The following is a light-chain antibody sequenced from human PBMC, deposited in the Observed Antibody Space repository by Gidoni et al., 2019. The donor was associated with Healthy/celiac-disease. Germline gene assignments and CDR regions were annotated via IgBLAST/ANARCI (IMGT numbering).Light chain of an antibody. CDR3: QQCDNLPWT. CDR1: QDISNY. CDR2: DAS. V-gene: IGKV1-33*01. Sequence: IQMAPSPSSLSASVGDRVTITCQASQDISNYLNWYQQKPGKAPKLLIYDASNLETGVPSRFSGSGSGTDFTLTISRLQPEDIATYYCQQCDNLPWTFGQGTKVEIK. J-gene: IGKJ1*01.